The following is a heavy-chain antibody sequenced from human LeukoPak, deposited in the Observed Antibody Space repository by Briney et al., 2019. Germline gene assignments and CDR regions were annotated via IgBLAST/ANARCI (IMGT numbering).Heavy chain of an antibody. D-gene: IGHD5-12*01. CDR3: ARYRGASGYHFDY. CDR1: GGSISSNSYY. V-gene: IGHV4-39*07. J-gene: IGHJ4*02. CDR2: IYYSGST. Sequence: SETLSLTCTVSGGSISSNSYYWGWIRQPPGKGLEWIGSIYYSGSTYYNPSLKSRVTISVGTSKNQFSLRLSSVTAADTAVYYCARYRGASGYHFDYWGQGTLVTVSS.